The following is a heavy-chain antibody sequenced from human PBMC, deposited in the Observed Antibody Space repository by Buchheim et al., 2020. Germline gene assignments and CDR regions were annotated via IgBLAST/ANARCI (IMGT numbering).Heavy chain of an antibody. CDR2: ISGSGATT. J-gene: IGHJ4*02. Sequence: EVQLVDSGGGLVQPGESLRLSCAASGFSFSGYAMSWVRQAPGKGLEWVSSISGSGATTFNADSVKGRFTIPRDNSKNMLYLPMNSLRAEDTAVYFCAKGSRGYTNYYFDYWGQGTL. CDR1: GFSFSGYA. D-gene: IGHD4-11*01. CDR3: AKGSRGYTNYYFDY. V-gene: IGHV3-23*04.